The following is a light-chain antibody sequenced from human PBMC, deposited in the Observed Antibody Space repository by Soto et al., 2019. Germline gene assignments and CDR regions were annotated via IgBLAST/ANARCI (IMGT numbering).Light chain of an antibody. V-gene: IGKV3-15*01. J-gene: IGKJ4*01. Sequence: EIVMTQSPATLSVSPGERATLSCRASQSVSSNLAWYQQKPGQASRLLIYGASTRATGITATCSGSGSGTEFTLTISSLQSEDFAVYYCQQYNNWPPPLTFGGGTKVEIK. CDR3: QQYNNWPPPLT. CDR2: GAS. CDR1: QSVSSN.